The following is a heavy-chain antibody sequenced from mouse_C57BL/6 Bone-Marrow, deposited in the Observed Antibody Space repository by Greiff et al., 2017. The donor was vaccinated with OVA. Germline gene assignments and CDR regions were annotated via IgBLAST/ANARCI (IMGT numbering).Heavy chain of an antibody. CDR1: GYTFTDYA. V-gene: IGHV1-67*01. CDR2: ISTYYGDA. Sequence: QVQLQQSGPELVRPGVSVKISCKGSGYTFTDYAMHWVKQSHAKCLEWIGVISTYYGDASYNQKFKEKATMTVDKPSSTAYMEVARLYSEDCAVYYCARDLRDYWGQGTTLTVSA. J-gene: IGHJ2*01. CDR3: ARDLRDY.